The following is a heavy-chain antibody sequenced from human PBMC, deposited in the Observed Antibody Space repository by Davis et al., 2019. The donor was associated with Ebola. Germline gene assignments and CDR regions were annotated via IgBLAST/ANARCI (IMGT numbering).Heavy chain of an antibody. CDR3: AKDTTNVWFDV. V-gene: IGHV3-23*01. Sequence: GESLKISCAASGFIFSSYVMSWVRQAPGKGLEWVSTLGLGADTYYADSVKGRFTISRDNSKNTLHLQMNSLRVEDTAIYYCAKDTTNVWFDVWGQGTMVTVSS. CDR2: LGLGADT. J-gene: IGHJ3*01. CDR1: GFIFSSYV. D-gene: IGHD1-26*01.